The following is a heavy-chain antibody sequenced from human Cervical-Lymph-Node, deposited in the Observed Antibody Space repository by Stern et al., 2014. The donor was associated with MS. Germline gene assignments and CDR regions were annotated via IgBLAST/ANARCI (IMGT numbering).Heavy chain of an antibody. CDR3: ALGGFGHYFEY. V-gene: IGHV1-69*01. J-gene: IGHJ4*02. CDR1: GGTFSSSD. D-gene: IGHD3-10*01. CDR2: IIPIIGTA. Sequence: VQLEESGAEVQKPGSSVKVSCRASGGTFSSSDISWVRQAPGQGLECMGGIIPIIGTANYAQKYQGRVTITADESTSTAYMELSSLRSEDTAIYYCALGGFGHYFEYWGQGTLVTVSS.